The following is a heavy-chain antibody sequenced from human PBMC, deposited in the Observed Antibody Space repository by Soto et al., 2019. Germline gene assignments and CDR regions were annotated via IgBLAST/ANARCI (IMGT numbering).Heavy chain of an antibody. J-gene: IGHJ4*02. CDR1: GFTFSSYS. CDR2: ISSSSSYI. V-gene: IGHV3-21*01. CDR3: ARDKRTTMIAFDY. Sequence: VGSLRLSCAASGFTFSSYSMNWVRQAPGKGLEWVSSISSSSSYIYYADSVKGQFTISRDNAKNSLYLQMNSLRAEDTAVYYCARDKRTTMIAFDYWGQGTLVTVSS. D-gene: IGHD3-22*01.